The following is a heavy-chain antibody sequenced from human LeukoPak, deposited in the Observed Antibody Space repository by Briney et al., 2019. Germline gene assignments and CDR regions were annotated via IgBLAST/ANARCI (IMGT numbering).Heavy chain of an antibody. Sequence: SVKVSCKASGGTFSSYAISWVRQAPGQGLEWMGRIIPILGIANYAQKFQGRVTITADKSTSTAYMELSSLRSEDTAVYYCARVVAVAGHYYYYYMDVWGKGTTVTVSS. D-gene: IGHD6-19*01. CDR3: ARVVAVAGHYYYYYMDV. CDR2: IIPILGIA. V-gene: IGHV1-69*04. J-gene: IGHJ6*03. CDR1: GGTFSSYA.